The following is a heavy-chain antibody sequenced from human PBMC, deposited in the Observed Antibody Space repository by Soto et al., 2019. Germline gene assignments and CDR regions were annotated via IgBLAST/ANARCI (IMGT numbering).Heavy chain of an antibody. CDR3: AKEASVPSLGGFWYFDL. Sequence: EVHLLESGGGLVQPGGSLRLSCAASGFSFSNYGMTWVRQAPGKGLEWVSSVSADGQTTYYAESVRGRFTISRDSSKGTLYLQMDSLRAEDTAVYYCAKEASVPSLGGFWYFDLWGRGTHVTVSS. D-gene: IGHD3-10*01. CDR2: VSADGQTT. V-gene: IGHV3-23*01. J-gene: IGHJ2*01. CDR1: GFSFSNYG.